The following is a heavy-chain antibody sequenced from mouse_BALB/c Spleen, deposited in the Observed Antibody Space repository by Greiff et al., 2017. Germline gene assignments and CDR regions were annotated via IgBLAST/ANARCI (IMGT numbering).Heavy chain of an antibody. CDR2: ISSGSSTI. J-gene: IGHJ2*01. D-gene: IGHD1-2*01. CDR1: GFTFSSFG. CDR3: ARQGYGYPDY. Sequence: DVMLVESGGGLVQPGGSRKLSCAASGFTFSSFGMHWVRQAPEKGLEWVAYISSGSSTIYYADTVKGRFTISRDNPKNTLFLQMTSLRSEDTAMYYCARQGYGYPDYWGQGTTLTVSS. V-gene: IGHV5-17*02.